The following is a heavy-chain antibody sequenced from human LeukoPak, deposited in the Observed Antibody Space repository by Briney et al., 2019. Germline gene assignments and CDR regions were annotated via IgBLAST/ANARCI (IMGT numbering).Heavy chain of an antibody. D-gene: IGHD6-19*01. CDR1: GYSISSGYY. CDR2: IYSGGST. V-gene: IGHV3-53*01. J-gene: IGHJ4*02. Sequence: ETLSLTCAVSGYSISSGYYWGWIRQPPGKGLEWVSVIYSGGSTYYADSVKGRFTISRDNSKNTLYLQMNSLRAEDTAVYYCARAGAVAASFDYWGQGTLVTVSS. CDR3: ARAGAVAASFDY.